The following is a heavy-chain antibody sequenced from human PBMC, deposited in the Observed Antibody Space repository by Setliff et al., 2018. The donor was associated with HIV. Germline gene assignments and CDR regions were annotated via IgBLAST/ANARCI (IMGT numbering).Heavy chain of an antibody. V-gene: IGHV1-18*01. CDR2: ISTYNGNI. CDR3: ARDEQYRLLLDY. D-gene: IGHD2-2*01. J-gene: IGHJ4*02. CDR1: GYSFTSYG. Sequence: ASVKVSCKAFGYSFTSYGISWVRQAPGQGFEWMGWISTYNGNINYAQKVQGRVTMTTDTSTNTVYMELRSLRSDDTAVYYCARDEQYRLLLDYWGQGTLVTVSS.